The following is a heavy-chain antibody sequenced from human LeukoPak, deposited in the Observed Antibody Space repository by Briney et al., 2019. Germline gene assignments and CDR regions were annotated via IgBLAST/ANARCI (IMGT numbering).Heavy chain of an antibody. V-gene: IGHV5-51*01. D-gene: IGHD2-2*01. CDR3: ARIARYCSSTSCQGANWFDP. CDR1: GYSFTSYW. J-gene: IGHJ5*02. Sequence: GESLKISCKGSGYSFTSYWIGLVRQMPGKGLEWMGIIYPGDSDTRYSPSFQGQVTISADKSISTAYLQWSSLKASDTAMYYCARIARYCSSTSCQGANWFDPWGQGTLVTVSS. CDR2: IYPGDSDT.